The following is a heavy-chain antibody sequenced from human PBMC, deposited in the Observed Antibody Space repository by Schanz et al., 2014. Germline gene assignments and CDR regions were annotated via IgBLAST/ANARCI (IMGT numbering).Heavy chain of an antibody. Sequence: VQLVESGGGLVQPGGSLRLSCAASDFSVSNYYMNWVRQAPGKGLEWVGVIWYDGSKTYYADSVRGRFTISRENSKNTLHLQMNSLRAEDTAVYHCAKDLPAVAVAPLMTGLYDSWGQGTLVTVSS. CDR1: DFSVSNYY. J-gene: IGHJ4*02. D-gene: IGHD6-19*01. CDR2: IWYDGSKT. CDR3: AKDLPAVAVAPLMTGLYDS. V-gene: IGHV3-33*06.